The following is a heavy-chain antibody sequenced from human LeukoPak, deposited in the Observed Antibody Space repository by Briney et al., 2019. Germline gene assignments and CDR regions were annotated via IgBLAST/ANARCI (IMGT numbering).Heavy chain of an antibody. CDR2: INPSGGST. CDR3: ARAGTTGTTLYYYYGMDV. V-gene: IGHV1-46*01. J-gene: IGHJ6*02. CDR1: GYTFTSYY. D-gene: IGHD1-1*01. Sequence: ASVKVSCKASGYTFTSYYLHWVRQAPGQGLEWMGMINPSGGSTTYAQKFQGRLTMTRDTSTSTVYMELSSLRSEDTAVYYCARAGTTGTTLYYYYGMDVWGQGTTVTVSS.